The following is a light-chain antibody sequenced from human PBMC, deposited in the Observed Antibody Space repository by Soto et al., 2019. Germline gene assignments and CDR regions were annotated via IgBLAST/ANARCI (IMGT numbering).Light chain of an antibody. J-gene: IGLJ2*01. CDR3: TSYTSSSTLV. Sequence: QSALTQPASVSGSPGQSITISGTGTRGDVGGYNYVSWYQQRPGKAPKLMISEVSDRPSGVSNRFSGSKSGNTASLTISGLQTEDEADYYCTSYTSSSTLVFGGGTKVTVL. CDR2: EVS. V-gene: IGLV2-14*01. CDR1: RGDVGGYNY.